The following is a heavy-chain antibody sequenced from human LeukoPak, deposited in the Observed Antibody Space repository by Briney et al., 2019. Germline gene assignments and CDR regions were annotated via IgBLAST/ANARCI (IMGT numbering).Heavy chain of an antibody. Sequence: SGPALVKPTQTLTLTCTFSGFSLSTGGMRVNWIRQPPGKALEWLSRIDWDDDKFYSTSLKTRLTISKDTSKTQVVLTMTNMDPVDTATYYCARTSPETYSGSSPFDYWGQGTLVTVSS. CDR3: ARTSPETYSGSSPFDY. CDR1: GFSLSTGGMR. D-gene: IGHD1-26*01. V-gene: IGHV2-70*04. CDR2: IDWDDDK. J-gene: IGHJ4*02.